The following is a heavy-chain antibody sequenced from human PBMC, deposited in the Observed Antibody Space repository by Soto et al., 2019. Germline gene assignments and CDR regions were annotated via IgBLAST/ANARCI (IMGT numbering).Heavy chain of an antibody. D-gene: IGHD2-2*01. J-gene: IGHJ4*02. V-gene: IGHV1-18*01. CDR2: ISAYTGNT. CDR3: ARGPESRSTAYFDY. Sequence: QVQLVQSGAEVKKPGASVKVSCKASGFPFTDYGFTWVRQAPGEGREWMGWISAYTGNTNYAQKVQGRVTMSTDTSTSTAYLELRSLRSDDTAVYYCARGPESRSTAYFDYWGQGTLVTVSS. CDR1: GFPFTDYG.